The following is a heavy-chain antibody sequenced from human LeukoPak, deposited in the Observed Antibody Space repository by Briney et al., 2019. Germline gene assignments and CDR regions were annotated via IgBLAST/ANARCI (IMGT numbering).Heavy chain of an antibody. Sequence: SETLSLTCAVYGGSFSGYYWSWIRQPPGKGLEWIGEINHSGSTNYNPSLKSRVTISVDTSKNQFSLKLSSVTAADTAVYYCASYEYGMDVWGQGTTVTVSS. J-gene: IGHJ6*02. CDR2: INHSGST. CDR1: GGSFSGYY. D-gene: IGHD3-3*01. CDR3: ASYEYGMDV. V-gene: IGHV4-34*01.